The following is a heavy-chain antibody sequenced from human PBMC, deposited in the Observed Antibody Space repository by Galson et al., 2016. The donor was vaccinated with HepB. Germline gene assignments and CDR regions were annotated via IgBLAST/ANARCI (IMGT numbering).Heavy chain of an antibody. J-gene: IGHJ4*02. CDR1: GFSLSTSKVG. CDR2: IYWDDDK. Sequence: PALVKPTQTLTLTCTFSGFSLSTSKVGVGWVRQPPGKAPEWLAIIYWDDDKRYSPSLKSRLTITKDTSKNRVVLTMTNMDPVDTATYYCVHIVHSGSYYYFAYWGQGTLVTVSS. CDR3: VHIVHSGSYYYFAY. D-gene: IGHD1-26*01. V-gene: IGHV2-5*02.